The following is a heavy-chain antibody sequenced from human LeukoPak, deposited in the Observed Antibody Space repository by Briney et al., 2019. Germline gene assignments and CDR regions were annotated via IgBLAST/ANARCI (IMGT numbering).Heavy chain of an antibody. CDR3: ARAPYGVVTHDAFDI. V-gene: IGHV1-2*02. D-gene: IGHD4-23*01. CDR2: INPNSGGT. J-gene: IGHJ3*02. CDR1: GYTFTGYY. Sequence: GASVKVSCKASGYTFTGYYMHWVRQAPGQGLEWMGWINPNSGGTNYAQKFQGRVTMTRDTSISTAYVELSRLRSDDTAVYYCARAPYGVVTHDAFDIWGQGTMVTVSS.